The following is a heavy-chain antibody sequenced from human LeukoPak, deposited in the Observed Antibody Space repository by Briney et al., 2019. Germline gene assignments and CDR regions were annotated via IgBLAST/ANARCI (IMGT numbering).Heavy chain of an antibody. V-gene: IGHV4-39*01. CDR1: GGSISSSSSY. CDR2: IYYSGSS. J-gene: IGHJ4*02. CDR3: ARHRSECLQSSFAY. Sequence: SQTLSLTCTVSGGSISSSSSYWGWIRQPPGKGLEWIGSIYYSGSSFDNPALKSRVTISVDTSKNQFSLKLSSVTAADTAVYYCARHRSECLQSSFAYGGRGTWVPVPS. D-gene: IGHD5-24*01.